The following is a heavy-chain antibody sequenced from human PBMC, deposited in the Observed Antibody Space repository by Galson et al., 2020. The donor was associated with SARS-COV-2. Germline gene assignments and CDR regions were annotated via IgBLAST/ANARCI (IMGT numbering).Heavy chain of an antibody. Sequence: GESLKISCAASGFTFSTYTMNWVRQAPGKGLEWVSSIRSGSDYMYYADSVKGRFTISRDNAKNSLYLQMNSLRAEDTAVYYCARDGGPFRLAVPRRHWFDPWGQGTLVTVSS. CDR2: IRSGSDYM. D-gene: IGHD6-19*01. CDR1: GFTFSTYT. V-gene: IGHV3-21*01. CDR3: ARDGGPFRLAVPRRHWFDP. J-gene: IGHJ5*02.